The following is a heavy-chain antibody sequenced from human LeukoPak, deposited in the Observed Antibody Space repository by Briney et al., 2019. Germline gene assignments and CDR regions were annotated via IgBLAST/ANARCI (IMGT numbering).Heavy chain of an antibody. CDR1: GFSLRTSGVG. J-gene: IGHJ2*01. CDR3: AHRAEEGGWYYLTFGYFDL. Sequence: SGPTPVKPPQTPTLTCTFSGFSLRTSGVGVGWIRPPPGKALEGLALIFLDDDKRYSPSLKSRLTITKDTSKNQVVLTMTNMDPVDTATYYCAHRAEEGGWYYLTFGYFDLWGRGTLVTVSS. D-gene: IGHD6-19*01. CDR2: IFLDDDK. V-gene: IGHV2-5*02.